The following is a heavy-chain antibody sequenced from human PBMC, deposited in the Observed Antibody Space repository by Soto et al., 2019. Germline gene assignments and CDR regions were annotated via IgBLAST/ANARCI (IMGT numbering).Heavy chain of an antibody. V-gene: IGHV1-18*01. CDR2: ISAYNGNT. CDR3: ARKPPSGRRGGVWFDP. J-gene: IGHJ5*02. D-gene: IGHD1-26*01. Sequence: ASVKVSCKASGYTFTSYGISWVRQAPGQGLEWMGGISAYNGNTNYAEKLQGRVTMTTDTSTSTAYMELRSLRSGDTAVYYCARKPPSGRRGGVWFDPWGQGTLVTVSS. CDR1: GYTFTSYG.